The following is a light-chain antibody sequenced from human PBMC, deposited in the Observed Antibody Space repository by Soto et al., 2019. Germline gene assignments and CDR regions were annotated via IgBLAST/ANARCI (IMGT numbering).Light chain of an antibody. J-gene: IGLJ3*02. CDR1: RIGNKN. CDR3: QVWDRSTYHWV. V-gene: IGLV3-21*04. CDR2: YDV. Sequence: SYELTQPPSASVAPGKTATITCVGDRIGNKNVHWFQQKPGRAPVLVIYYDVDRPSGIPERFSGSNSGNMATLTISRVEGGDEADYYCQVWDRSTYHWVFGGGTKLTVL.